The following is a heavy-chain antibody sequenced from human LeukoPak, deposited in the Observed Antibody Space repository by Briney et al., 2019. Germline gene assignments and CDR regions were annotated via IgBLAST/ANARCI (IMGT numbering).Heavy chain of an antibody. CDR3: ARGGTYSSGWYWFDP. CDR2: IFYSGTT. CDR1: GGSMNNDY. J-gene: IGHJ5*02. Sequence: SETLSLTCTVSGGSMNNDYWSWIRQPPGKGLEWIGHIFYSGTTNHNPSLKSRVTISVDTSKDQFSLKLTSVSAADTALYYCARGGTYSSGWYWFDPWGQGTLVTVSS. D-gene: IGHD6-19*01. V-gene: IGHV4-59*01.